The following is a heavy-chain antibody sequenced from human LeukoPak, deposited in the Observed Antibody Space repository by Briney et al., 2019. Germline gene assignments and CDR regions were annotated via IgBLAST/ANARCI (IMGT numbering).Heavy chain of an antibody. J-gene: IGHJ4*02. CDR1: GFTFSSYG. CDR2: IWYDGSNK. V-gene: IGHV3-33*08. Sequence: GSPRLSCAASGFTFSSYGMHWVRQAPGKGLEWVAVIWYDGSNKYYADSVKGRFTISRDNSKNTLYLQMNSLRAEDTAVYYCARDKSHDYGDYAYYFDYWGQGTLVTVSS. CDR3: ARDKSHDYGDYAYYFDY. D-gene: IGHD4-17*01.